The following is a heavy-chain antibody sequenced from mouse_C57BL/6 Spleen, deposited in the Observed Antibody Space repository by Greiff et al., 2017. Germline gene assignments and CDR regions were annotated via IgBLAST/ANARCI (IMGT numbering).Heavy chain of an antibody. CDR1: GYTFTSYT. D-gene: IGHD2-4*01. CDR3: ARSGDYDEGYYFDY. CDR2: INPSSGYT. Sequence: QVQLQQSGAELARPGASVKMSCKASGYTFTSYTMHWVKQRPGQGLEWIGYINPSSGYTKYNQKFKDKATLTAAKSSSTAYMQLSSLTSEDSAVYYCARSGDYDEGYYFDYWGQGTTLTVAS. J-gene: IGHJ2*01. V-gene: IGHV1-4*01.